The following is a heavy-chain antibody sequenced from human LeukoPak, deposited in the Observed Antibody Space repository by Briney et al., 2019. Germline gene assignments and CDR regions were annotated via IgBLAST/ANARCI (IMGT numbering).Heavy chain of an antibody. J-gene: IGHJ4*02. CDR2: INPNSGAT. V-gene: IGHV1-2*02. Sequence: ASVKVSCKASGYIFTDYYVHWVRQAPGQGLEWMGWINPNSGATNHAQQFQGRVTLTGDTSISTAYMELSSLKSDDTALYYCTSGDYFDNNGYPDYWGQGTQVTVSS. CDR3: TSGDYFDNNGYPDY. D-gene: IGHD3-22*01. CDR1: GYIFTDYY.